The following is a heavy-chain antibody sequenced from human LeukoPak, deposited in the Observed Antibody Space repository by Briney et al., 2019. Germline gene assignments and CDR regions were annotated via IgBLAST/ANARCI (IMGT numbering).Heavy chain of an antibody. CDR2: INPNSGGA. CDR3: ATDYGDYESGY. Sequence: GASVKVSCKASGYTFTDYYMHWVRQAPGQGLGWMGWINPNSGGADYAQKFQGRVTMTRDTSISTAYMELSRLRSDDTAVYYCATDYGDYESGYWGQGTLVTVSS. V-gene: IGHV1-2*02. CDR1: GYTFTDYY. J-gene: IGHJ4*02. D-gene: IGHD4-17*01.